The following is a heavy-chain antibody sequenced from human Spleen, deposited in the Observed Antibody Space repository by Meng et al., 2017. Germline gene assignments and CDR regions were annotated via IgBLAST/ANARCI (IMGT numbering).Heavy chain of an antibody. D-gene: IGHD3-22*01. CDR3: ARRVHDGSGHHYFDY. CDR2: IGYSGTI. Sequence: QLQLQESGPGLVKPSETLSLTCTVYGGSTTSTSYYWDWIRQSPAKGLEWIGTIGYSGTIVYNPSLSSRVTMTLDTSKNQFSLKLSSVTAPDTAVYYCARRVHDGSGHHYFDYWGQGTLVTVSS. J-gene: IGHJ4*02. V-gene: IGHV4-39*01. CDR1: GGSTTSTSYY.